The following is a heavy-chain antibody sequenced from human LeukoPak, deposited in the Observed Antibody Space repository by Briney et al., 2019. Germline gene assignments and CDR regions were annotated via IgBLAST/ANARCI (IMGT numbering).Heavy chain of an antibody. Sequence: SVKVSCKASGGTFSSYAISWVRQAPGQGLEWMGGIIPIFGTANYAQKFQGRVTITADKSTSTAYMELSSLRSEDTAVYYCARDRCSSTSCYHWFDPWSQGTLVTVSS. CDR3: ARDRCSSTSCYHWFDP. J-gene: IGHJ5*02. V-gene: IGHV1-69*06. CDR1: GGTFSSYA. D-gene: IGHD2-2*01. CDR2: IIPIFGTA.